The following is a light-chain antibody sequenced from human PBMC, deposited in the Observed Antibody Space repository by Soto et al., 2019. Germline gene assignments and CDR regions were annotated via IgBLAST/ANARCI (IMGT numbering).Light chain of an antibody. V-gene: IGKV1-5*01. Sequence: DIQMTQSPSTLSASVGDRVTITCRASQSISSWLAWYQQKPGKAPKLLIYHASSLESGVPSRFSGSGSGTEFTLTTSSPQPDDFATYYCQHYNSDSTFGQGTKVDIK. CDR2: HAS. CDR1: QSISSW. J-gene: IGKJ1*01. CDR3: QHYNSDST.